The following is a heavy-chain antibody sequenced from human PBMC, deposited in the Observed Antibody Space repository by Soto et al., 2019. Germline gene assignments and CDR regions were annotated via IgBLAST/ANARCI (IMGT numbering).Heavy chain of an antibody. V-gene: IGHV3-23*01. CDR2: ISGSGDTT. CDR3: AQDGVDTVTFEY. CDR1: GFTFSSYA. D-gene: IGHD4-17*01. J-gene: IGHJ4*02. Sequence: EVQLLESGGGLVQPGGSLRLSCAVSGFTFSSYAVSWVRQAPGKGLEWVSVISGSGDTTVYADSVKGRFATSRDNAKNTVYLQLNSLRAEDTAVDYCAQDGVDTVTFEYWGQGTLVTVSS.